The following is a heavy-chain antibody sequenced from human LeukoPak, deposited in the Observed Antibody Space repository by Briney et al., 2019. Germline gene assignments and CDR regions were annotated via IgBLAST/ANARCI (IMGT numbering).Heavy chain of an antibody. D-gene: IGHD2-15*01. CDR3: ARDLGGIYYIAY. Sequence: PGGSLRLSCAASGFTFSSYVMHWVRQAPGEGLEWVAYIGYDGSKKYYSGSVKGRFTISRDNSKNTVHLQMNSLRAADTALYFCARDLGGIYYIAYWGQGTLVTVSS. CDR1: GFTFSSYV. V-gene: IGHV3-30*02. CDR2: IGYDGSKK. J-gene: IGHJ4*02.